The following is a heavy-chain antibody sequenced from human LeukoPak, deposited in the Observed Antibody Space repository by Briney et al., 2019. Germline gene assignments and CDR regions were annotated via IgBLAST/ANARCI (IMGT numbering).Heavy chain of an antibody. Sequence: ASVKVSCKTSGYTFTGQYLHWVRQAPGQGLEWMGWINPNSGGTKSAQKFQGRVIMTRDTSITTAYMELSRLRSDDTAVYYCARDLDYYGSGSFFNIWGQGTMVTVSS. CDR2: INPNSGGT. D-gene: IGHD3-10*01. J-gene: IGHJ3*02. CDR3: ARDLDYYGSGSFFNI. CDR1: GYTFTGQY. V-gene: IGHV1-2*02.